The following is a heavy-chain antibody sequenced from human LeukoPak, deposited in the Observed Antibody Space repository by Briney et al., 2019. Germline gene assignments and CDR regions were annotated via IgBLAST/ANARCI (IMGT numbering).Heavy chain of an antibody. V-gene: IGHV3-15*01. Sequence: GALRLSCAASGFTFSNAWMSWARQAPGKGLEWVGRIKSKTDGGTTDHAAPVKGRFTISRDDSKNTLYLQMNSLKTEDTAVYYCTTEYYDFWSGYYTGISAFDIWGQGTMVTVSS. CDR1: GFTFSNAW. CDR2: IKSKTDGGTT. J-gene: IGHJ3*02. D-gene: IGHD3-3*01. CDR3: TTEYYDFWSGYYTGISAFDI.